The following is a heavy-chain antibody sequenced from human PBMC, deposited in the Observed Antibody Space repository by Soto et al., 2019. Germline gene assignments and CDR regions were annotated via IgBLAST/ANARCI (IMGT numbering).Heavy chain of an antibody. Sequence: SETLSLTCTASGGSSSSSTYSWGWIRQPPGKGLEWIGSMHYSGATYYNPSLKSRVSISVDTSKSQFSLKLTFVTAADTAVYFCARQGSNSSRRLSLFDPRGQGTLVTVSS. J-gene: IGHJ5*02. D-gene: IGHD3-16*01. CDR3: ARQGSNSSRRLSLFDP. CDR1: GGSSSSSTYS. V-gene: IGHV4-39*01. CDR2: MHYSGAT.